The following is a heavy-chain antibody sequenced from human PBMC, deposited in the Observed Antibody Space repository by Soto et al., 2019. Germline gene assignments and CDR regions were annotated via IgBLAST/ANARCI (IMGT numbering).Heavy chain of an antibody. Sequence: GGSLRLSCAASGFTFSSYAMSWVRQAPGKGLEWVSAISGSGGSTYYADSVKGRFTISRDNSKNTLYLQMNSLRAEDTAVYKCAKDRRYGSGIPAGHRGMDVWGQGTTVTVSS. CDR1: GFTFSSYA. D-gene: IGHD3-10*01. J-gene: IGHJ6*02. V-gene: IGHV3-23*01. CDR3: AKDRRYGSGIPAGHRGMDV. CDR2: ISGSGGST.